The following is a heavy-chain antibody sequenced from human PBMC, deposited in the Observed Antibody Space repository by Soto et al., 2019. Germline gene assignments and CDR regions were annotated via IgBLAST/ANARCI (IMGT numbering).Heavy chain of an antibody. D-gene: IGHD3-10*01. CDR1: GFTFSSYA. J-gene: IGHJ6*02. CDR2: ISDSGGSK. V-gene: IGHV3-23*01. CDR3: ARDGGTLWFGELLYVPVAIYGMDV. Sequence: GGSLRLSCAASGFTFSSYAMSWVRQAPGKGLEWVSAISDSGGSKYYADSVKGRFTISRDNSKNTLYLQMNSLRAEDTAVYYCARDGGTLWFGELLYVPVAIYGMDVWGQGTTVTVSS.